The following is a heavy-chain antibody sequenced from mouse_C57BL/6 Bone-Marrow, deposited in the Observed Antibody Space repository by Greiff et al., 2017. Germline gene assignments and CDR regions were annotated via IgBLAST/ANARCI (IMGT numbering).Heavy chain of an antibody. Sequence: VQLQESGAELVRPGASVTLSCKASGYTFTDYEMHWVKQTPVHGLEWIGAIDPETGGTAYNQKFKGKAILTADKSSSTAYMELSSLTSEDSAVYYCSIYFDVWGTGTTVTVSS. CDR1: GYTFTDYE. CDR3: SIYFDV. V-gene: IGHV1-15*01. CDR2: IDPETGGT. J-gene: IGHJ1*03.